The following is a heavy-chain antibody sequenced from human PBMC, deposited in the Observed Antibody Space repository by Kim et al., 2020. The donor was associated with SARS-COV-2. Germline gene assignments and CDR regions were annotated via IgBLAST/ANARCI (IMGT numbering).Heavy chain of an antibody. V-gene: IGHV4-34*01. Sequence: SETLSLTCAVYGGSFSGYYWSWIRQPPGKGLEWIGEINHSGSTNYNPSLKSRVTISVDTSKNQFSLKLSSVTAADTAVYYCARTPIHNYDFWSGYLAHY. CDR3: ARTPIHNYDFWSGYLAHY. D-gene: IGHD3-3*01. CDR2: INHSGST. J-gene: IGHJ4*01. CDR1: GGSFSGYY.